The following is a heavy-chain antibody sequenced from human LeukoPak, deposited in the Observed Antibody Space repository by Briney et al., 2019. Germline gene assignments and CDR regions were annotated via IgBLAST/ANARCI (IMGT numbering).Heavy chain of an antibody. Sequence: PSETLSLTCTVSGYSISSGYYWGWIRQPPGKGLEWIGSIYHSGTAYYNPSLKSRVTISVDTSKNQFSLKLRSVTAADTAVYYCARESKRTYYYGSGSSPINWFDPWGQGTLVTVSS. V-gene: IGHV4-38-2*02. CDR3: ARESKRTYYYGSGSSPINWFDP. CDR2: IYHSGTA. CDR1: GYSISSGYY. J-gene: IGHJ5*02. D-gene: IGHD3-10*01.